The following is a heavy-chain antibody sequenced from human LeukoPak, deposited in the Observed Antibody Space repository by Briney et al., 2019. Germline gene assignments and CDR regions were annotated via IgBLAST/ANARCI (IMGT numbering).Heavy chain of an antibody. Sequence: PGGSLRLSCAASGFTFSSYWMHWVRQAPGKGLVWVSRINSDGSSTSYADSVKGRFTISRDNAKNTQYLQMNSLRAEDTAVYYCARDACSGGSCYADPNIDYWGQGTLVTVSS. CDR2: INSDGSST. D-gene: IGHD2-15*01. CDR3: ARDACSGGSCYADPNIDY. CDR1: GFTFSSYW. V-gene: IGHV3-74*01. J-gene: IGHJ4*02.